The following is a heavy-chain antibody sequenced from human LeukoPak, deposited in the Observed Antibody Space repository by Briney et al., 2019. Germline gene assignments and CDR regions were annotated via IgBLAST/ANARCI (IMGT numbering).Heavy chain of an antibody. CDR3: ASLYYDILTGYRHNWFDP. J-gene: IGHJ5*02. Sequence: SETLSLTCAVYGGPFSGYYWSWIRQPPGKGLEWIGEINHSGSTNYNPSLKSRVTISVDTSKNQFSLKLSSVTAADTAVYYCASLYYDILTGYRHNWFDPWGQGTLVTVSP. V-gene: IGHV4-34*01. CDR2: INHSGST. D-gene: IGHD3-9*01. CDR1: GGPFSGYY.